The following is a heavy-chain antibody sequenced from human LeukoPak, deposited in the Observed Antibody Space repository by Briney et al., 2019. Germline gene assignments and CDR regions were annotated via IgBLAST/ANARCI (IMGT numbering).Heavy chain of an antibody. J-gene: IGHJ6*02. Sequence: SETLSLTCTVSGVSISSGSYYWSWIRQPAGKGLEWIGRIYTSGSTNYNPSLKSRVTISVDTSKNQFSLKLSSVTAADTAVYYCARGYYDFWSGSALYYYGMDVWGQGTTVTVSS. CDR1: GVSISSGSYY. CDR2: IYTSGST. CDR3: ARGYYDFWSGSALYYYGMDV. V-gene: IGHV4-61*02. D-gene: IGHD3-3*01.